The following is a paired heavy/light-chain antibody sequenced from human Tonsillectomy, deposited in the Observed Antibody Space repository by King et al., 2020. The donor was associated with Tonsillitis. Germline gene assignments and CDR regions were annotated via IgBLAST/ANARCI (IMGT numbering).Light chain of an antibody. CDR3: SSYAGTNFVV. J-gene: IGLJ2*01. V-gene: IGLV2-8*01. CDR2: EVT. Sequence: QSALTQPPSASGSPGQSVTISCTGTSSDVGGYKYVSWYQQYPGKAPKLLIYEVTERPSGVPDRFSASKSGNTASLTVSGLQVEDEADYYCSSYAGTNFVVFGGGTKLTVL. CDR1: SSDVGGYKY.
Heavy chain of an antibody. J-gene: IGHJ4*02. CDR3: ARPRGYSYGFDY. CDR1: GFTFSAYG. Sequence: EVQVMDSGGGSVQPGGSLRLSCTASGFTFSAYGFNWVRQAPGKGLEWISYISSAGNIIYYADSVKGRFSISRDNAKNTLYLQMNSLRPEDTAVYYCARPRGYSYGFDYWGQGTLVTVSS. V-gene: IGHV3-48*03. CDR2: ISSAGNII. D-gene: IGHD5-18*01.